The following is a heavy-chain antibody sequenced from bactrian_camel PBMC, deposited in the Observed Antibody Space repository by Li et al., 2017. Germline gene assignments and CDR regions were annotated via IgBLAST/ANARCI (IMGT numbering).Heavy chain of an antibody. CDR1: EDTYTACN. CDR2: LDTMGPV. Sequence: VQLVESGGGSVQAGGSLRLSCAASAASEDTYTACNMGWYRQAHGKSRELVARLDTMGPVKYMDSVKGRFTISQDNTNNTVYLQMNSLKPEDTAMYYCATGWGDIIRVGPCFRYWAQGTQVTVS. V-gene: IGHV3S53*01. D-gene: IGHD5*01. J-gene: IGHJ6*01. CDR3: ATGWGDIIRVGPCFRY.